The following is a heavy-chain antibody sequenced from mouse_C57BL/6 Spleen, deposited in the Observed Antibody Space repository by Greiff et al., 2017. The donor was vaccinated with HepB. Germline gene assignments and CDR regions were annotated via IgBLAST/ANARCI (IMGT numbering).Heavy chain of an antibody. V-gene: IGHV5-4*01. CDR3: ARDHYDGDYAMDY. D-gene: IGHD1-2*01. CDR1: GFTFSSYA. J-gene: IGHJ4*01. Sequence: VQLKESGGGLVKPGGSLKLSCAASGFTFSSYAMSWVRQTPEKRLEWVATISDGGSYTYYPDNVKGRFTISRDNAKNNLYLQMSHLKSEDTAMYYCARDHYDGDYAMDYWGQGTSVTVSS. CDR2: ISDGGSYT.